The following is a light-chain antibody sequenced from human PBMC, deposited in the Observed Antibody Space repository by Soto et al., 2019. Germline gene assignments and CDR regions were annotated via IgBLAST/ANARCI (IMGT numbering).Light chain of an antibody. CDR3: QQYNSYPRT. J-gene: IGKJ1*01. CDR1: QSISTW. Sequence: DIQMTQSPSTLSASVGDSVTITCRASQSISTWLAWFQQKPGKAPKFLIYRASSLESGIPSRFSGSGFGTEFTLIIISLQPDDFATYYCQQYNSYPRTFGQGTKVDIK. CDR2: RAS. V-gene: IGKV1-5*03.